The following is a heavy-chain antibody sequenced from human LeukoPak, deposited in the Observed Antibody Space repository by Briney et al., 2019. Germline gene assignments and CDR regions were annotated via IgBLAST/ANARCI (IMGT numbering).Heavy chain of an antibody. V-gene: IGHV3-48*03. J-gene: IGHJ4*02. CDR2: ISSSGSPT. D-gene: IGHD3-16*01. CDR1: GCTFSSYE. CDR3: AKLRTSRPTGGIDN. Sequence: PGGALRLSCACSGCTFSSYEMNWLRQAPWKGLDWVSYISSSGSPTHYEDSVKGRFPIYRDNSKNTLYLQVHSLRAEDTAVHYCAKLRTSRPTGGIDNWGQGTLVTVSS.